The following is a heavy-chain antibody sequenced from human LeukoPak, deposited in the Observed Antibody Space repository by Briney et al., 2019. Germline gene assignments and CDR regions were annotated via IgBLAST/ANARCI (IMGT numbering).Heavy chain of an antibody. V-gene: IGHV3-30*18. CDR2: ISYDGSNK. CDR1: GFTFSSYG. CDR3: AKGSSPYGSGSYHPYYYYYGMDA. Sequence: GGSLRLSCAASGFTFSSYGMHWVRQAPGKGLEWVAVISYDGSNKYYADSVKGRFTISRDNSKNTLYLQMNSLRAEDTAVYYRAKGSSPYGSGSYHPYYYYYGMDAWGQGTTVTVSS. J-gene: IGHJ6*02. D-gene: IGHD3-10*01.